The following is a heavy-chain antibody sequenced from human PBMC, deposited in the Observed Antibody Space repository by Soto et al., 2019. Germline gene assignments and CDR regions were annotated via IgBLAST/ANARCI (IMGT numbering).Heavy chain of an antibody. CDR1: GGTLSNYG. V-gene: IGHV1-69*12. Sequence: QVQLVQSGAEVKKPGSSVKVSCKASGGTLSNYGISWVRQAPGQGLEWMGGIIPVFGTANYAQKFQGRVTITADESTSTVYMDVTSLRSEETAVYYCARGDATKIVVTTYYGMDVWGQGTTVTVSS. D-gene: IGHD4-17*01. J-gene: IGHJ6*02. CDR2: IIPVFGTA. CDR3: ARGDATKIVVTTYYGMDV.